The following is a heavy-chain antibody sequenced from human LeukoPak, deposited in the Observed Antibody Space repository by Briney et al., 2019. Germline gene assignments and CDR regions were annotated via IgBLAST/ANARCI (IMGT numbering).Heavy chain of an antibody. J-gene: IGHJ4*02. CDR3: AKDSRWQQLDYYFDY. D-gene: IGHD6-13*01. CDR2: ISYDGSNK. Sequence: GGSLRLSCAASGFTFSSYAMHWVRQAPGKGLEWVAVISYDGSNKYYADSVKGRFTISRDNSKNTLYLQMNSLRAEDTAVYYCAKDSRWQQLDYYFDYWGQGTLVTVSS. V-gene: IGHV3-30-3*01. CDR1: GFTFSSYA.